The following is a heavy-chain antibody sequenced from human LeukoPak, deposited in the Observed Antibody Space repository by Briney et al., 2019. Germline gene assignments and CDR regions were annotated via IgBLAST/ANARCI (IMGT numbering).Heavy chain of an antibody. CDR2: ISWDGGDT. J-gene: IGHJ4*02. Sequence: GGSLRLSCAASGFTFSSYTMHWVRQAPGKGLEWVSLISWDGGDTYYADSVKGRFTISRDNFKNTLYLQMNSLRLEDMAVYYCAKPSGSGVDYWGRGTRVTVSS. CDR3: AKPSGSGVDY. D-gene: IGHD1-26*01. V-gene: IGHV3-43*01. CDR1: GFTFSSYT.